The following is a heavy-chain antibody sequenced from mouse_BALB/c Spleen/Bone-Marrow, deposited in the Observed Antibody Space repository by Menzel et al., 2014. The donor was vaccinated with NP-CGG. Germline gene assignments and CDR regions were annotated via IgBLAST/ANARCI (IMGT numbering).Heavy chain of an antibody. CDR3: KREGDSPFAY. CDR1: GYTFTSYY. D-gene: IGHD2-13*01. CDR2: INPSNGGT. Sequence: VQLQESGAELVKPGASVKLSCKASGYTFTSYYMYWVKQRPGQGLEWTGEINPSNGGTNFNEKFKSKATLTVDKSSRTAYMQPSSLTSVASAVYYCKREGDSPFAYWGQGTRITVSA. J-gene: IGHJ3*01. V-gene: IGHV1S81*02.